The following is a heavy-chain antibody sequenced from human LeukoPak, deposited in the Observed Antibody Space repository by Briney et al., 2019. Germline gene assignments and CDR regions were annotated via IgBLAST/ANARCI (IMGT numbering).Heavy chain of an antibody. Sequence: PSETLSLTCIVSGASISSYYWNWIRQPPGRGLEWIGCTHYSGNSNMNPSLKSRVTMSISTSKNQVSLKLSSVTAADTAVYYCARWSLNPKIGFTDGPAVMDVWGQGTTVTVFS. J-gene: IGHJ6*02. CDR3: ARWSLNPKIGFTDGPAVMDV. CDR1: GASISSYY. V-gene: IGHV4-59*01. D-gene: IGHD3-3*01. CDR2: THYSGNS.